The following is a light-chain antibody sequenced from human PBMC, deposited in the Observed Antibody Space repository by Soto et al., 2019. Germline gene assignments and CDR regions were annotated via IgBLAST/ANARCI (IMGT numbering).Light chain of an antibody. CDR2: AAS. CDR1: QGISNY. Sequence: DIQMTQSPSSLSASVGDRVTITCRSSQGISNYLAWYQQQPGKVPKLLIYAASTLQSGVPSRFSGSGSGTEFTPTISSLQSEDFALYYCQQYNNWPLITFGQGTRVEIK. J-gene: IGKJ5*01. CDR3: QQYNNWPLIT. V-gene: IGKV1-27*01.